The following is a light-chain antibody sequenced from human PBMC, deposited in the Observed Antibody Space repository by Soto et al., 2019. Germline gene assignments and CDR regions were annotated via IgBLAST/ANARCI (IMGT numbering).Light chain of an antibody. Sequence: EIVLTQSPATLSLSPGERATLSCRASQSVSSYLAWYQQKPGRAPRLLIYDASNRATGIPARFSGSGSGTDFTLTISSLEPEDFAVYYCQQRSNWPPSTFGGGTKVDIK. CDR3: QQRSNWPPST. V-gene: IGKV3-11*01. CDR1: QSVSSY. J-gene: IGKJ4*01. CDR2: DAS.